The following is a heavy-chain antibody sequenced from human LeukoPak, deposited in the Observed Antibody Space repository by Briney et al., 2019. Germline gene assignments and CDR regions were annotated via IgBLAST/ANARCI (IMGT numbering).Heavy chain of an antibody. J-gene: IGHJ4*02. V-gene: IGHV3-23*01. CDR1: GFTFSTYA. CDR3: AKRNGISGSYSFDY. CDR2: ISGSGGST. D-gene: IGHD3-10*01. Sequence: GGSLRLSCAASGFTFSTYAMNWVRQAPGKGLEWVPAISGSGGSTYYADSVKGRFTISRDNSKNTLYLQMNSLRAEDTAVYYCAKRNGISGSYSFDYWGQGTLVTVSS.